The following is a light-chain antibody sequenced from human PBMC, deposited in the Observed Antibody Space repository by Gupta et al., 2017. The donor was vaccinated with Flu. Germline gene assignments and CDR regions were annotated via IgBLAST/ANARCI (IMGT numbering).Light chain of an antibody. J-gene: IGKJ5*01. CDR2: GAS. CDR3: QQDGSSPPSIA. CDR1: QSVSSSY. Sequence: EIVLTQSPRTLSLSPGERATLPCRASQSVSSSYLGWYQQKPGQAPRLLIYGASRRATGIPDRFSGSGYGKDFTLTISRLEPEDFAVYYCQQDGSSPPSIAFGKGTRLEI. V-gene: IGKV3-20*01.